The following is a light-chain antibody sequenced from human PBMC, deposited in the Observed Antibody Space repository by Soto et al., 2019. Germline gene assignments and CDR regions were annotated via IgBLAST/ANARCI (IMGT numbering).Light chain of an antibody. Sequence: LVLTQSPGTLSLSPGERATLSCWASQSVHSRYLSWYQQKVGQAPRLLIYDASNRATGIPARFSGSGSGTDFTLTISSLEPEDFAVYYCQQRSNWPPLITFGQGTRLEIK. CDR2: DAS. V-gene: IGKV3-11*01. CDR1: QSVHSRY. CDR3: QQRSNWPPLIT. J-gene: IGKJ5*01.